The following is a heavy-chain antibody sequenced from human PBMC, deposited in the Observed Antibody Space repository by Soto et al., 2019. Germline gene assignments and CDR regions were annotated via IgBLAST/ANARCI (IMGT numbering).Heavy chain of an antibody. Sequence: QVQLVQSGAEVKKPGASVKVSCKASGYTFTNYYIHWVRQAPGQGLEWMGIIHPSGGSTSYAQKLQGRVTMNRDTSTSTVYMELSSLRSEDTAVYYCARDPDPTSAPSKEVPFDYWGQGTLVTVSS. CDR2: IHPSGGST. J-gene: IGHJ4*02. CDR1: GYTFTNYY. V-gene: IGHV1-46*04. CDR3: ARDPDPTSAPSKEVPFDY. D-gene: IGHD2-2*01.